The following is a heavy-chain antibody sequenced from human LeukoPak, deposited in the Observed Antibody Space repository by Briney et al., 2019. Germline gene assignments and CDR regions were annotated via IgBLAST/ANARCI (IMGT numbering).Heavy chain of an antibody. V-gene: IGHV1-69*01. CDR1: GGTFSSYA. CDR3: ARVFGLRYFVWANNWFDP. CDR2: IIPIFGTA. D-gene: IGHD3-9*01. Sequence: SSVKVSCKASGGTFSSYAFSWVRLAPGQRLEWMGGIIPIFGTANYAQKFEGRVTITADESTSKAYMELSSLRSEDTAVYYCARVFGLRYFVWANNWFDPWGQGTLVTVSS. J-gene: IGHJ5*02.